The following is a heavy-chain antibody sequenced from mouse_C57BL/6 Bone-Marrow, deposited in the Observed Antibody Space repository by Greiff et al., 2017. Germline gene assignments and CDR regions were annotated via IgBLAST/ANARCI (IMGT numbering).Heavy chain of an antibody. Sequence: QVQLQQSGAELARPGASVKMSCKASGYTFTSYTMHWVKQRPGQGLEWIGYINPSSGYTKYNQKFKDKATLTADKSSSTAYMQLSSLTSEDSAVYYCARRGGSRRYFDVWGTGTTVTVSS. CDR1: GYTFTSYT. D-gene: IGHD1-1*01. J-gene: IGHJ1*03. CDR2: INPSSGYT. V-gene: IGHV1-4*01. CDR3: ARRGGSRRYFDV.